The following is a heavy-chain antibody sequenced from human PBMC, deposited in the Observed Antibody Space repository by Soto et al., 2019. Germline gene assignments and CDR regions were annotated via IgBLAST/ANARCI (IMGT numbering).Heavy chain of an antibody. Sequence: EVQLVESGGGLVQPGGSLRLSCAASGLTFSTSWMSWVRQAPGKGLEWVANIKEDGSEKYYLVSLKGRFTISRDNAKNSLYLQMHSLRGEDTAVYYCASLRGVYSDGFHFDYWGQGTLVTVSS. CDR3: ASLRGVYSDGFHFDY. V-gene: IGHV3-7*05. J-gene: IGHJ4*02. CDR2: IKEDGSEK. CDR1: GLTFSTSW. D-gene: IGHD5-18*01.